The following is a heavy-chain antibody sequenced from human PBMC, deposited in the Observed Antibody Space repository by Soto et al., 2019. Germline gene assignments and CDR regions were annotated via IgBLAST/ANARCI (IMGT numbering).Heavy chain of an antibody. J-gene: IGHJ6*02. CDR3: ARDGVDTATGYYYGMDV. D-gene: IGHD5-18*01. CDR1: GYTFTSYG. V-gene: IGHV1-18*01. CDR2: ISAYNGNT. Sequence: ASVKVSCKASGYTFTSYGISWVRQAPGQGLEWMGWISAYNGNTNYAQKLQGSVTMTTDTSTSAAYMELRSLRSDDTAVYYCARDGVDTATGYYYGMDVWGQGTTVTVSS.